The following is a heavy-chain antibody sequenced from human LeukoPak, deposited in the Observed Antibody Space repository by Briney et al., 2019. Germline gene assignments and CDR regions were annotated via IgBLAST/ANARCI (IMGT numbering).Heavy chain of an antibody. CDR2: INPNSGGT. J-gene: IGHJ3*02. Sequence: ASVKVSCKASEYTFTGYYMHWVRQAPGQGLEWMGWINPNSGGTNYAQKFQGRVTMTRDTSISTAYMELSRLRSDDTAVYYCARGFVFRGYSGYDLGSDAFDIWGQGTMVTVSS. D-gene: IGHD5-12*01. CDR3: ARGFVFRGYSGYDLGSDAFDI. CDR1: EYTFTGYY. V-gene: IGHV1-2*02.